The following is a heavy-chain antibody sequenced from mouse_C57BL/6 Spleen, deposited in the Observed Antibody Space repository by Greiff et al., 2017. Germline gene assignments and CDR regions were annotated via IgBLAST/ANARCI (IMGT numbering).Heavy chain of an antibody. Sequence: VQLQQSGAELVRPGTSVKVSCKASGYAFTNYLIEWVKQRPGQGLEWIGVINPGSGGTNYNEKFKGKATLTADKSSSTAYMQLSSLTSEDSAVYFCAREFLDYWGQGTSVTVSS. CDR2: INPGSGGT. V-gene: IGHV1-54*01. J-gene: IGHJ4*01. CDR1: GYAFTNYL. CDR3: AREFLDY.